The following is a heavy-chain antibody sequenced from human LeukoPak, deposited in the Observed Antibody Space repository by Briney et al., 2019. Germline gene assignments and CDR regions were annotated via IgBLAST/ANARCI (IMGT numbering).Heavy chain of an antibody. V-gene: IGHV3-21*01. D-gene: IGHD6-19*01. J-gene: IGHJ5*02. CDR3: ARGSRSGWYPPPNWFDP. CDR2: ISSSSSYI. Sequence: GGSLRLSCAASGFTFSSYSMNWVRQAPGKGLEWVSSISSSSSYIYYADSVKGRFTISRDNAKNSLYLQMNSLRAGDTAVYYCARGSRSGWYPPPNWFDPWGQGTLVTVSS. CDR1: GFTFSSYS.